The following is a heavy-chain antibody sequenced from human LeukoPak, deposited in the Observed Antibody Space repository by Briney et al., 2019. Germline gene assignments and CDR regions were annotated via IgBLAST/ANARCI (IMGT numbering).Heavy chain of an antibody. V-gene: IGHV4-34*01. CDR2: INHSGST. CDR3: ARRSVESSGSSPIDY. Sequence: SETLSLTCAVYGGSFSGYYWSWIRQPPGKGLEWIGEINHSGSTNYNPSLKSRVTISVDTSKNQFSLKLSSVTAADTAVYYCARRSVESSGSSPIDYWGQGTLVTVSS. D-gene: IGHD3-22*01. CDR1: GGSFSGYY. J-gene: IGHJ4*02.